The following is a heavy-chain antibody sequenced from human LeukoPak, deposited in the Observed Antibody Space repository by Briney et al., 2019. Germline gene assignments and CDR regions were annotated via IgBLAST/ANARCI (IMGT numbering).Heavy chain of an antibody. CDR1: GGSISSGYY. D-gene: IGHD4-11*01. Sequence: SETLSLTCTVSGGSISSGYYWGWIRQPPGKGLEWIGSIYHSGSTYYNPSLKSRVTISVDTSKNQFSLKLSSVTAADTAVYYCARDQAFLTTFDYWGQGTLVTVSS. V-gene: IGHV4-38-2*02. CDR3: ARDQAFLTTFDY. J-gene: IGHJ4*02. CDR2: IYHSGST.